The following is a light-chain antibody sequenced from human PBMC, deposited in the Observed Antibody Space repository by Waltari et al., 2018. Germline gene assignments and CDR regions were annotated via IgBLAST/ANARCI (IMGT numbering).Light chain of an antibody. CDR3: MQALQAPPT. CDR1: QSLLHSNGNTY. Sequence: DIVMPQTPLSLSVTPGEPASISCRSSQSLLHSNGNTYLYWYLQKPGQPPRLLIYRVSNRLSGVPDRFSGSGSGTDFTLKISRVEAEDVGVYYCMQALQAPPTFGQGTKVEI. J-gene: IGKJ1*01. V-gene: IGKV2-29*02. CDR2: RVS.